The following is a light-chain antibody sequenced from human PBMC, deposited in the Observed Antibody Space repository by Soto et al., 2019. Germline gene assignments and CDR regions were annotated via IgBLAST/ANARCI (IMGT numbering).Light chain of an antibody. Sequence: EIFLTQSPATLSVSLWEIATLSWRASQSVTTNLAWYQQKPGQAPRLLIYGASTRATGIPARFSGSGSATEFTLTINSLHSEDFAVYYCQQYNDWPPITFGQGTRLEI. J-gene: IGKJ5*01. CDR3: QQYNDWPPIT. CDR2: GAS. CDR1: QSVTTN. V-gene: IGKV3-15*01.